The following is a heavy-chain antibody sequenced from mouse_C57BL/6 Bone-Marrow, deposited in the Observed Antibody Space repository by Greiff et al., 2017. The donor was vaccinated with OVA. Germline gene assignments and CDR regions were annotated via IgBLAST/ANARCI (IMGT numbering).Heavy chain of an antibody. CDR1: GYTFTRYW. V-gene: IGHV1-59*01. J-gene: IGHJ2*01. CDR3: ARWVITTGGDY. Sequence: QVQLQQPGAELVRPGTSVKLSCKASGYTFTRYWMHWVKQRPGQGLEWIGVIDPPDSYTNYNQKFTGKATLTVDTPSSTAYMQLSSLTSEDSAGYYCARWVITTGGDYGGQGTTLTVSS. D-gene: IGHD1-1*01. CDR2: IDPPDSYT.